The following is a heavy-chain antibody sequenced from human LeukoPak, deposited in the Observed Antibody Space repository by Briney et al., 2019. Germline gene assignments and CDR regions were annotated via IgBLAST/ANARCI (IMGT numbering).Heavy chain of an antibody. D-gene: IGHD3-22*01. J-gene: IGHJ4*02. V-gene: IGHV4-39*07. CDR2: IYYSGST. Sequence: PSETLSLTCTVSGGSISSYYWSWIRQPPGKGLEWIGSIYYSGSTYYNPSLKSRVTFSVDTSKNQFSLKLSSVTAADTAVYYCARVSEVLKYYYDSSGYHRTTYFDYWGQGTLVTVSS. CDR1: GGSISSYY. CDR3: ARVSEVLKYYYDSSGYHRTTYFDY.